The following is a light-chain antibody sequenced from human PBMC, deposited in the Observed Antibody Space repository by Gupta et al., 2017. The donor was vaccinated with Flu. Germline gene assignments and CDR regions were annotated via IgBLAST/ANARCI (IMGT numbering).Light chain of an antibody. CDR2: SNN. CDR1: SSKIGSNT. V-gene: IGLV1-44*01. CDR3: AAWDDSLNGPV. J-gene: IGLJ2*01. Sequence: SVLTQPPSASGTPGQRVTISCSGSSSKIGSNTVNWYQQLPGTAPKLLIYSNNQRPSGVPDRFSGSKSGTSASLAISGLQAEDEADYYCAAWDDSLNGPVFGGGTKLTVL.